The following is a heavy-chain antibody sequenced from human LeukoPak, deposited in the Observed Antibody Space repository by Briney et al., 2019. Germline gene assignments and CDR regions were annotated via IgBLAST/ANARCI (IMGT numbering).Heavy chain of an antibody. D-gene: IGHD2-21*02. V-gene: IGHV4-59*01. CDR2: IYYSGST. Sequence: SEXLSLTCTVSGGSISSYYWSWIRQPPGKGLEWIGYIYYSGSTNYNPSLKSRVTISVDPSKNQFSLKLSSVTAADTAVYYCARIVVMTAGAFDIWGQGTMVTVSS. CDR1: GGSISSYY. CDR3: ARIVVMTAGAFDI. J-gene: IGHJ3*02.